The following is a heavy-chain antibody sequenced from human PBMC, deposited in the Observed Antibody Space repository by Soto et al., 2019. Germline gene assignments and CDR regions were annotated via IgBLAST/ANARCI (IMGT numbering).Heavy chain of an antibody. CDR2: ISGSGGST. J-gene: IGHJ5*02. Sequence: GGSLXLPCSASGFXFSSYAMSWVRQAPGKGLEWVSAISGSGGSTYYADSVKGRFTISRDNSKTTMYLQMNSLRAEDTAVYFCAKDYAYLIVAARENWFEPWGQGTLVTVSS. CDR1: GFXFSSYA. V-gene: IGHV3-23*01. D-gene: IGHD6-13*01. CDR3: AKDYAYLIVAARENWFEP.